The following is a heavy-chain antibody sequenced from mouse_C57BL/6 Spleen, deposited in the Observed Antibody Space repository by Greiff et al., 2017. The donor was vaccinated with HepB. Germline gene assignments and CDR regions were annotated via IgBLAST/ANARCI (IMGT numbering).Heavy chain of an antibody. D-gene: IGHD2-12*01. CDR1: GFTFSSYA. CDR3: ARDRRVYDRGNYFDY. CDR2: ISDGGSYT. J-gene: IGHJ2*01. Sequence: EVQGVESGGGLVKPGGSLKLSCAASGFTFSSYAMSWVRQTPEKRLEWVATISDGGSYTYYPDNVKGRFTISRDNAKNNLYLQMSHLKSEDTAMYYCARDRRVYDRGNYFDYWGQGTTLTVSS. V-gene: IGHV5-4*01.